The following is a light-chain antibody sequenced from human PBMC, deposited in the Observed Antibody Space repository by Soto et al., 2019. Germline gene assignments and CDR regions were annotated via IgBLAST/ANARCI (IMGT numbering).Light chain of an antibody. V-gene: IGKV3-15*01. CDR2: DAS. CDR3: QQYNDWPLT. Sequence: EILMTQSPATLSVSPGERATLSCRASQRISTTLAWYQQKPGQAPMLLIYDASTRATGIPARFSGSGSGTEFTLTISSLQSEDFAVYYCQQYNDWPLTFGGGTKVEIK. CDR1: QRISTT. J-gene: IGKJ4*01.